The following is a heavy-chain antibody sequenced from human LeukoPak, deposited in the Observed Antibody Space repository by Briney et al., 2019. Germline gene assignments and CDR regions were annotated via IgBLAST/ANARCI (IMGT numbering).Heavy chain of an antibody. CDR2: IKQDGSEK. CDR1: GFTFAIYW. V-gene: IGHV3-7*01. Sequence: GGSLRLSCAASGFTFAIYWMSWVRQSPGKGLEWVANIKQDGSEKYYADSVKGRFTISRDNAKNSLYLQMNSLRAEDSAVYYCASQLERRQGWFDPWGQGTLVTVSS. CDR3: ASQLERRQGWFDP. J-gene: IGHJ5*02. D-gene: IGHD1-1*01.